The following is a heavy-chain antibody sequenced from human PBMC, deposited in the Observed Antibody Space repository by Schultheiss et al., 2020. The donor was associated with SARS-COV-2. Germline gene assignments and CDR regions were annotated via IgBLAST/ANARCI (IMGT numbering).Heavy chain of an antibody. Sequence: ESLKISCAASGFTFSSYWMSWIRQPPGKGLEWIGYIYYSGSTNYNPSLKSRVTISVDTSKDQFSLKLSSVTAADTAVYYCARDLRLYDSSGDYYYYYGMDVWGQGTTVTVSS. J-gene: IGHJ6*02. CDR3: ARDLRLYDSSGDYYYYYGMDV. CDR2: IYYSGST. V-gene: IGHV4-59*12. CDR1: GFTFSSYW. D-gene: IGHD3-22*01.